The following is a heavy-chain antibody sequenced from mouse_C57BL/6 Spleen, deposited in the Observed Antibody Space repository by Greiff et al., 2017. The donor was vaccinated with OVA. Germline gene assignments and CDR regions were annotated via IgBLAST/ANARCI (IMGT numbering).Heavy chain of an antibody. Sequence: VQLQQPGAELVRPGTSVKLSCKASGYTFTSYWMHWVKQRPGQGLEWIGVIDPSDSYTNYNQKFKGKATLTVDTSSSTAYMQLSSLTSEDSAVYYGARSDSSGYAWFAYWGQGTLVTVSA. CDR1: GYTFTSYW. CDR2: IDPSDSYT. D-gene: IGHD3-2*02. V-gene: IGHV1-59*01. CDR3: ARSDSSGYAWFAY. J-gene: IGHJ3*01.